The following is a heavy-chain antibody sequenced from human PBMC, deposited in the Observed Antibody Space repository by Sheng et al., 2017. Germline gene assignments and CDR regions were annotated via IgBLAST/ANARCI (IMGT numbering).Heavy chain of an antibody. Sequence: QVQLVESGGGVVQPGRSLRLSCAASGFIFSSYGMHWVRQAPGKGLEWVTAISYDGSNEYYADSVKGRFTISRDSSKNTLYLQMNSLRAEDTAVYYCARDDDTSTQNWYFGLWGRGTLVIVSS. CDR3: ARDDDTSTQNWYFGL. J-gene: IGHJ2*01. V-gene: IGHV3-30*19. CDR2: ISYDGSNE. D-gene: IGHD3-22*01. CDR1: GFIFSSYG.